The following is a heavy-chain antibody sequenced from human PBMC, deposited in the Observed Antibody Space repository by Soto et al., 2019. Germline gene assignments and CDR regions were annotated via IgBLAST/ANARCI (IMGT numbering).Heavy chain of an antibody. CDR3: AKGGGGDHGY. J-gene: IGHJ4*02. CDR1: GFIFTTSD. CDR2: ITITGDTT. V-gene: IGHV3-23*04. D-gene: IGHD3-16*01. Sequence: EVQLVESEGGLVQPGGSLRLSCEASGFIFTTSDMSWVRQAPGKGLEWISSITITGDTTHYADSVKGRFTISRDNSWKTAYLPMNSLRVDQTAGYYGAKGGGGDHGYWGQGTLVAVSS.